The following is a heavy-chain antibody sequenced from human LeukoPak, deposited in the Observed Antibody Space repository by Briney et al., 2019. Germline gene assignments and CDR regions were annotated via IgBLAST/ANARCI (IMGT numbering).Heavy chain of an antibody. V-gene: IGHV3-15*01. Sequence: GGSLRLSCVVSGFSFNNAWMGWVRQAPGKGLEWVGHIKSKTDGGTTDYAAPVKGRFTISRDDSKNTVFLQLNSLRTEDTAVYYWSTGGGTNDFWGQGALVTVSP. D-gene: IGHD1-1*01. CDR2: IKSKTDGGTT. J-gene: IGHJ4*02. CDR1: GFSFNNAW. CDR3: STGGGTNDF.